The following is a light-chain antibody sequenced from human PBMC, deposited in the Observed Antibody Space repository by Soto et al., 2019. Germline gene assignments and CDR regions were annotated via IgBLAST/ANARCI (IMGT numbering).Light chain of an antibody. CDR1: SSVIGGYSY. CDR3: SSYTSSSSVV. CDR2: DVS. V-gene: IGLV2-14*03. J-gene: IGLJ2*01. Sequence: QSVLTQPASVSGSPGQSITISCTGTSSVIGGYSYVSWYQQHPGKAPKLIIYDVSNRPSGVSNRFSGSKSGNTASLTISGLQAEDEADYFCSSYTSSSSVVFGGGTKLTVL.